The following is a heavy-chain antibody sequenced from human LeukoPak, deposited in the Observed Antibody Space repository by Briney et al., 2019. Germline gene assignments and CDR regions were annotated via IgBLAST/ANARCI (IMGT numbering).Heavy chain of an antibody. D-gene: IGHD1-26*01. CDR1: GFTFTSSA. J-gene: IGHJ6*02. V-gene: IGHV1-58*01. CDR3: ATSLYSGLRPGDYYYYGMDV. CDR2: IVVGSGNT. Sequence: SVKVSCKASGFTFTSSAVQWVRQARGQRLEWIGWIVVGSGNTNYAQKFQERVTITRDMSTSTAYMELSSLRSEDTAVYYCATSLYSGLRPGDYYYYGMDVWGQGTTVTVSS.